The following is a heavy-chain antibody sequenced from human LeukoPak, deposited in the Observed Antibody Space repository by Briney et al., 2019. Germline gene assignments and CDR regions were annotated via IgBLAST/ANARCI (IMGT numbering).Heavy chain of an antibody. J-gene: IGHJ6*02. CDR1: GGSISSYY. Sequence: SETLSLTCTVSGGSISSYYWSWIRQPAGKGLEWIGRIYTSGSTNYNPSLKSRVTMSVDTSKNQFSLKLSSVTAADTAVYYCATDSSGYYLYYYYYGMDVWGQGTTVTVSS. D-gene: IGHD3-22*01. CDR2: IYTSGST. CDR3: ATDSSGYYLYYYYYGMDV. V-gene: IGHV4-4*07.